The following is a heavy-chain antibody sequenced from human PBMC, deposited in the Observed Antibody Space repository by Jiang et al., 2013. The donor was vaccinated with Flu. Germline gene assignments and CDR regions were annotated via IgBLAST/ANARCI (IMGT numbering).Heavy chain of an antibody. J-gene: IGHJ2*01. CDR1: GFSLSTSGVG. CDR2: IYWDDDK. Sequence: TQTLTLTCTFSGFSLSTSGVGVGWIRQPPGKALEWLALIYWDDDKRYSPSLKSRLTITKDTSKNQVVLTMTNMDPVDTATYYCAHLVHYYDSSGRPNWYFDLWGRGTLVTVSS. CDR3: AHLVHYYDSSGRPNWYFDL. D-gene: IGHD3-22*01. V-gene: IGHV2-5*02.